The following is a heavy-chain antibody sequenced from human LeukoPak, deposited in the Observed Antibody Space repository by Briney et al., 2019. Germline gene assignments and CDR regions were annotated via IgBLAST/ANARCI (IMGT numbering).Heavy chain of an antibody. J-gene: IGHJ4*02. CDR2: ISSSGSTI. CDR3: AKDMSGGDCPDY. CDR1: GFTFSSYE. V-gene: IGHV3-48*03. D-gene: IGHD2-21*02. Sequence: GGSLRLSCAASGFTFSSYEMNWVRQAPGKGLEWVSYISSSGSTIYYAESVKGRFTISRDNSKNTPYLQMNSLRAEDTAVYYCAKDMSGGDCPDYWGQGTLVTVSS.